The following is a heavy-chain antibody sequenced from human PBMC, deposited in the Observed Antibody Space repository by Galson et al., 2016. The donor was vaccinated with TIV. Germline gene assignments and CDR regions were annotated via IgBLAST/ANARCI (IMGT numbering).Heavy chain of an antibody. Sequence: SLRLSCAASGFTFSIFVMTWVRQAPGMGLEWVSAISGGGGSTYYADSVKGRFTVPRDNSKNTLFLQMNSLRAEDAAVYHCTKVPSSGFSYYYGLDVWGQGTTVTVSS. V-gene: IGHV3-23*01. CDR3: TKVPSSGFSYYYGLDV. CDR2: ISGGGGST. D-gene: IGHD3-22*01. J-gene: IGHJ6*02. CDR1: GFTFSIFV.